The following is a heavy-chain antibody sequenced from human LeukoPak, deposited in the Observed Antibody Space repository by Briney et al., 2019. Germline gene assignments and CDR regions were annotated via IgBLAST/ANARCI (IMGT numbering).Heavy chain of an antibody. CDR3: ARPDILTGPFDY. D-gene: IGHD3-9*01. CDR1: GGSISSSSYY. Sequence: SETLSLTCTVSGGSISSSSYYWGWIRQPPVKGLEWIGSIYYSGSTYYNPSLKSRVTISVDTSKNQFSLKLSSVTAADTAVYYCARPDILTGPFDYWGQGTLVTVSS. J-gene: IGHJ4*02. V-gene: IGHV4-39*07. CDR2: IYYSGST.